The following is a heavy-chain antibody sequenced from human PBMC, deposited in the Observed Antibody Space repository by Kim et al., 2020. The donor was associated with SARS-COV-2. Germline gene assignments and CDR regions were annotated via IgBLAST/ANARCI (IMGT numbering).Heavy chain of an antibody. Sequence: GGSLRLSCAASGIPFSDAWINWVRQSPGKGLEWVGRIKSETNGGTADLAAHVKVTFSIARADSTHTLYLLMINVETAASAVYSCTTASMCCGRSSLGTVS. CDR1: GIPFSDAW. D-gene: IGHD3-10*02. V-gene: IGHV3-15*01. CDR2: IKSETNGGTA. J-gene: IGHJ1*01. CDR3: TTASMC.